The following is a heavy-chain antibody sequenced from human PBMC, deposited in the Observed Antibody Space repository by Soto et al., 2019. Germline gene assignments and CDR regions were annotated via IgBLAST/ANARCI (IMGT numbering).Heavy chain of an antibody. J-gene: IGHJ4*02. Sequence: GSLRLSCTASGFTFSTYGMNWVRQAPGKGLEWVSGISISGGYTYYAESVKGRFTISRDNSRNTLYLQMNGLRAEDTALYYCAKEEYCSGGTCYPDYWGQGALVTVSS. V-gene: IGHV3-23*01. CDR1: GFTFSTYG. CDR3: AKEEYCSGGTCYPDY. CDR2: ISISGGYT. D-gene: IGHD2-15*01.